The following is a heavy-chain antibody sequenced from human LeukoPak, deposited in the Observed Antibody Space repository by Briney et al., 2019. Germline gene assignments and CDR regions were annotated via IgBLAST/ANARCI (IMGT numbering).Heavy chain of an antibody. J-gene: IGHJ4*02. D-gene: IGHD6-13*01. CDR3: ARGPPRGTAAGPDF. Sequence: ASVKVSCKATGYTFTDYYMHWVRQAPGQGLEWMGWINPNSGGTNYAQKFQGRVTVTRDTCISTAFMDLSSLRSDDTAVFYCARGPPRGTAAGPDFWGQGTLVTVSS. CDR1: GYTFTDYY. V-gene: IGHV1-2*02. CDR2: INPNSGGT.